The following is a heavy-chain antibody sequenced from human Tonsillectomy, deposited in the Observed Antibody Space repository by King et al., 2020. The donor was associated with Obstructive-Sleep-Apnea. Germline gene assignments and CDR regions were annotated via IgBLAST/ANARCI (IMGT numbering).Heavy chain of an antibody. CDR2: IKSKRNNFAT. D-gene: IGHD1-14*01. Sequence: VQLVESGGGLVQPGGSLKLSCAASGFTFSVSAMQWVRQASGKGLEWVGRIKSKRNNFATLYGASVKGRFTISRDDSKNTAYLQMNSLKTEDTAVYFCNRHGEPGELKDAGFDFWGQGTMVTVSS. J-gene: IGHJ3*01. CDR1: GFTFSVSA. CDR3: NRHGEPGELKDAGFDF. V-gene: IGHV3-73*01.